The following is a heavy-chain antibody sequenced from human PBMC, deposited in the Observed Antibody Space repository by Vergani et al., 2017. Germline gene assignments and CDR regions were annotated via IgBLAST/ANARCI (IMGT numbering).Heavy chain of an antibody. J-gene: IGHJ3*02. CDR3: ARATDSGYYYAFDI. CDR1: GFSLSTSGMC. Sequence: QVTLRESGPALVKPTQTLTLTCTFSGFSLSTSGMCVSWIRQPPGKALEWLALIDWDDDKYYSTSLKTRLTISKDTSKNQVVLTMTNMDPVDTATYYCARATDSGYYYAFDIWGQGTMVTVSS. D-gene: IGHD3-22*01. CDR2: IDWDDDK. V-gene: IGHV2-70*01.